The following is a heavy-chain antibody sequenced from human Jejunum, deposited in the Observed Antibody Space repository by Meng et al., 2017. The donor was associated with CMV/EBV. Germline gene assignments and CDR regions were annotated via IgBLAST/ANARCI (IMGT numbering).Heavy chain of an antibody. D-gene: IGHD3-22*01. J-gene: IGHJ4*02. CDR2: INHSRGT. V-gene: IGHV4-34*01. CDR3: ARGNYDSSGYYLDY. Sequence: QVELPPGGGGLLKASETLSLNCAFYGGSFSGYYWSWIRQPPGKGLEWIGEINHSRGTKYHPSLKSRVTISADTSKNQFSLKLTSVTAADTAVYYCARGNYDSSGYYLDYWGQGTLVTVSS. CDR1: GGSFSGYY.